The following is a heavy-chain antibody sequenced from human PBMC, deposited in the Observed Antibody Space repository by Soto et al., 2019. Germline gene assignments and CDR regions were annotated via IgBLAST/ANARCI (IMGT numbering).Heavy chain of an antibody. CDR1: GGSISSGDYY. J-gene: IGHJ4*02. D-gene: IGHD3-10*01. Sequence: SETLSLTCTVSGGSISSGDYYWSWIRQPPGKGLEWIGYIYYSGSTYYNPSLKSRVTISVXXXXXXXXXXLSSVTAADTAVYYCAREGRVYGSGSYYNRPFDYWGQGTLVTVSS. CDR2: IYYSGST. V-gene: IGHV4-30-4*01. CDR3: AREGRVYGSGSYYNRPFDY.